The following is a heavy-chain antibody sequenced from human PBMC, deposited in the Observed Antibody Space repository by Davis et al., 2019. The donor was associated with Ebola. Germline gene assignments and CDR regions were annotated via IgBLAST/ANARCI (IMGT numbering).Heavy chain of an antibody. D-gene: IGHD2-15*01. J-gene: IGHJ5*02. V-gene: IGHV1-18*04. CDR2: INPHNGNT. CDR1: GYTFTSYG. Sequence: ASVKVSCKASGYTFTSYGITWVRQAPGQGLEWMGWINPHNGNTNYAQNVQGRVTMTTDTSTSTAYMEVGILRSDDTAVYYCANFYCSGGSCYSWFDPWGQGTLVTVSS. CDR3: ANFYCSGGSCYSWFDP.